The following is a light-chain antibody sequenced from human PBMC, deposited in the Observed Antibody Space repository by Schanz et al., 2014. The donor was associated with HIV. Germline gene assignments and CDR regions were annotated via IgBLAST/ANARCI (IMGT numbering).Light chain of an antibody. V-gene: IGLV1-47*01. J-gene: IGLJ2*01. CDR2: RNN. Sequence: QSVLTQPPSASGTPGQRVTISCSGTRSNIGSNYVYWYQQFPGTAPKLLIYRNNQRPSGVPDRFSGSKSGTSASLAISGLRSEDEADYYCAAWDDSLNGVLFGGGTKLTVL. CDR1: RSNIGSNY. CDR3: AAWDDSLNGVL.